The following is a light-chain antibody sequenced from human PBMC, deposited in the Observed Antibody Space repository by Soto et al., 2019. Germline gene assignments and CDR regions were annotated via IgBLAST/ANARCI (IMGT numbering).Light chain of an antibody. CDR3: SSYTSSTFWV. Sequence: QSALTQPRSVSGSPGQSVTISCTGTSSDVGGYNYVSWYQQHPGKAPKLMIYDVSNRPSGVSNRFSGSKSGNTASLTVSGLQAEDEADYYCSSYTSSTFWVFGGGTKLTVL. CDR2: DVS. CDR1: SSDVGGYNY. J-gene: IGLJ3*02. V-gene: IGLV2-14*01.